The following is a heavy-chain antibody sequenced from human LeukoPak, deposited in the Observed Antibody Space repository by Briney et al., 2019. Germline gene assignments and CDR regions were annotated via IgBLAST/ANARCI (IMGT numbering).Heavy chain of an antibody. CDR2: IKQDGSEK. V-gene: IGHV3-7*03. D-gene: IGHD2-2*01. Sequence: GGSLRLSCAASGFTFSSYWMSWVRQAPGKGLEWVANIKQDGSEKYYVDSVKGRFTISRDNAKNSLYLQMNSLRAEDTAVYYCARVPGGYCSSTSCAYYFDYWGQGTLVTVSP. CDR3: ARVPGGYCSSTSCAYYFDY. J-gene: IGHJ4*02. CDR1: GFTFSSYW.